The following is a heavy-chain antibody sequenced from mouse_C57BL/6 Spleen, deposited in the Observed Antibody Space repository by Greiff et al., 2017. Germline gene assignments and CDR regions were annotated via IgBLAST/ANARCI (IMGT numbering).Heavy chain of an antibody. CDR3: TTTPSFAY. J-gene: IGHJ3*01. CDR2: IDPSDSYT. Sequence: VQLQQPGAELVKPGASVKLSCKASGYTFTSYWMQWVKQRPGQGLEWIGEIDPSDSYTNYNQKVKGKATLTVDTSSSTAYLQLSSLTSEDSAVYYCTTTPSFAYWGQGTLVTVSA. CDR1: GYTFTSYW. V-gene: IGHV1-50*01. D-gene: IGHD1-1*01.